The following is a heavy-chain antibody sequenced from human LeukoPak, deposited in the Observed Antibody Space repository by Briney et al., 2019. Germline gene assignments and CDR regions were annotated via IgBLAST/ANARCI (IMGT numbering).Heavy chain of an antibody. CDR1: GYTFNNYG. V-gene: IGHV1-18*01. D-gene: IGHD3-9*01. CDR3: AKDWHILTGRNCFDP. J-gene: IGHJ5*02. Sequence: ASVKVSCKASGYTFNNYGISWVRQAPGQGLEWMGWVTSYNGDTNYAQKFQGRVTMSTDTSTNTAYMELRSLRFDDTAIYYCAKDWHILTGRNCFDPWGQGTLVTVSS. CDR2: VTSYNGDT.